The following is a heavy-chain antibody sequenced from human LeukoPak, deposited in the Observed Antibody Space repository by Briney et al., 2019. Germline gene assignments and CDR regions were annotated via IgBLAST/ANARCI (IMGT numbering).Heavy chain of an antibody. D-gene: IGHD3-10*01. J-gene: IGHJ4*02. Sequence: GGSLRLSCAASGLIVSSNYMSWVRQAPGKGLEWVSVIHSGGSTYYADSVKGRFTISRDNSKNTLYLQMNSLRAEDTAVYYCAKAVVRGVIGYFDYWGQGTLVTVSS. CDR1: GLIVSSNY. V-gene: IGHV3-53*01. CDR3: AKAVVRGVIGYFDY. CDR2: IHSGGST.